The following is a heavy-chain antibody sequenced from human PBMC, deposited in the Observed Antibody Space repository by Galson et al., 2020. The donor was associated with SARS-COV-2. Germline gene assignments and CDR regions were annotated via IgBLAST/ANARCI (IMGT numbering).Heavy chain of an antibody. V-gene: IGHV6-1*01. J-gene: IGHJ4*02. CDR2: TYYRSKWYN. Sequence: SQTLSLTCAISGDSVSSNSAAWTWIRQSPSRGLEWLGRTYYRSKWYNDYAVSVKSRITINPDTSKNQFSLQLNSVTPEDTAVYYCARKDTAMSLAFDYWGQGTLVTVSS. D-gene: IGHD5-18*01. CDR1: GDSVSSNSAA. CDR3: ARKDTAMSLAFDY.